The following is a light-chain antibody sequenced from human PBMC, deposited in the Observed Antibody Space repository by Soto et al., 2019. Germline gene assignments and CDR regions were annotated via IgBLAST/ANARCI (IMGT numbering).Light chain of an antibody. CDR2: DAS. CDR3: QQYHNWPIT. J-gene: IGKJ5*01. Sequence: IVMTPSPATLSVSPGDRAPRSCRASQSVSSNLACHQQKPGQAPRILMYDASTRATGISARFSGSGSGTEFTLTISSLQSEDFAVYYCQQYHNWPITFGQGTRLEVK. V-gene: IGKV3-15*01. CDR1: QSVSSN.